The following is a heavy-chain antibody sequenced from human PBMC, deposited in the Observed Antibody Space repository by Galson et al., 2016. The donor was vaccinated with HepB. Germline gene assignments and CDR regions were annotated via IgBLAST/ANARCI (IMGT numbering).Heavy chain of an antibody. CDR3: AKDRPPLRIKYYYYYLDV. V-gene: IGHV3-23*01. D-gene: IGHD4-17*01. Sequence: SLRLSCAASGFTFSSYAMSWVRQAPGKGLEWVSAMSGSGGSTYYADSVKGRFTISRDNSKNTLYLQMNSLRVEDTAVYYCAKDRPPLRIKYYYYYLDVWGKGSTVTVSS. J-gene: IGHJ6*03. CDR1: GFTFSSYA. CDR2: MSGSGGST.